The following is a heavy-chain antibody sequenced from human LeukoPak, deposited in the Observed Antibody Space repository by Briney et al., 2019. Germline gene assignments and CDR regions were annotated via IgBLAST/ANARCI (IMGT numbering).Heavy chain of an antibody. J-gene: IGHJ6*02. V-gene: IGHV1-2*02. CDR2: INPNSGGT. CDR3: ARWGPYYYDISGYYREAVADV. D-gene: IGHD3-22*01. Sequence: GASVTVSCKASGYTFTGYYMHWVRQAPGQGLEGMGWINPNSGGTNYAQKFQGRVTMTRDTSISTAYMELSRLRSDDTAVYYCARWGPYYYDISGYYREAVADVWGQGTTVTVSS. CDR1: GYTFTGYY.